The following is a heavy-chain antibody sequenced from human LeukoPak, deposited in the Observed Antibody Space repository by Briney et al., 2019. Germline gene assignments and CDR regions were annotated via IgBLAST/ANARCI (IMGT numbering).Heavy chain of an antibody. D-gene: IGHD4-17*01. Sequence: ASVKVSCKASGYTFTGYYMHWLRQAPGQGLEWMGWINPNSGGTNYAQKFQGWVTMTRDTSISTAYMELSRLRSDDTAVYYCAISYGDYVQSFDYWGQGTLVTVSS. CDR3: AISYGDYVQSFDY. J-gene: IGHJ4*02. CDR2: INPNSGGT. V-gene: IGHV1-2*04. CDR1: GYTFTGYY.